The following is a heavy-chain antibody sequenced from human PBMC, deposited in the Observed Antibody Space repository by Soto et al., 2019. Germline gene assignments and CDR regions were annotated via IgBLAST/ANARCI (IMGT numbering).Heavy chain of an antibody. V-gene: IGHV4-39*07. CDR1: GDSITSNSYF. CDR3: ARLLPPASHDY. Sequence: ASETLSLTCTVPGDSITSNSYFWAWIRQPPGKGLEWIGSIYYSGTTYYNPALKSRVTISVDTSKNQFSLKLSSVTAADTAVYYCARLLPPASHDYWGQGTLVTVSS. J-gene: IGHJ4*02. CDR2: IYYSGTT.